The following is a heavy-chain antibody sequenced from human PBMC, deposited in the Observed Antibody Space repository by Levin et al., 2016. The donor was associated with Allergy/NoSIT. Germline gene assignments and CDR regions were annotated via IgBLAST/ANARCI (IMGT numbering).Heavy chain of an antibody. V-gene: IGHV4-34*01. CDR2: INHSGST. Sequence: WIRQPPGKGLEWIGEINHSGSTNYNPSLKSRVTISVDTSKNQFSLKLSSVTAADTAVYYCARGPPRFLDRRYYYGMDVWGQGTTVTVSS. CDR3: ARGPPRFLDRRYYYGMDV. D-gene: IGHD3-3*01. J-gene: IGHJ6*02.